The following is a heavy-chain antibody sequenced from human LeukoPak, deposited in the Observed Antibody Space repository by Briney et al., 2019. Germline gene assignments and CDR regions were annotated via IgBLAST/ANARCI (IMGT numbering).Heavy chain of an antibody. CDR3: ARRRIAARPYDGYYYYYMDV. CDR2: IYPGDSDT. Sequence: GESLKISCKGSGYSFTSYWIGWVRQMPGKGLEWMGIIYPGDSDTRYSPSFQGQVTISADKSISTAYLQWSSLKASDTAMYYCARRRIAARPYDGYYYYYMDVWGKGTTVTVSS. CDR1: GYSFTSYW. V-gene: IGHV5-51*01. D-gene: IGHD6-6*01. J-gene: IGHJ6*03.